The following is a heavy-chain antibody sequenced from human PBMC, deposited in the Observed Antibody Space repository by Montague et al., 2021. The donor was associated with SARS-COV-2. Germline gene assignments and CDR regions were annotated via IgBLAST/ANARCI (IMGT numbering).Heavy chain of an antibody. CDR1: GFTFSSYA. CDR3: ARTYSGSYLGYFDY. V-gene: IGHV3-30-3*01. J-gene: IGHJ4*02. CDR2: ISYDGSNK. Sequence: SLRLSCAASGFTFSSYAMHWVRQAPDKGLEWVAVISYDGSNKYYADSVKGRFTISRDNSKNTLYLQMNSLRAEDTAVYYCARTYSGSYLGYFDYWGQGTRVTVSS. D-gene: IGHD1-26*01.